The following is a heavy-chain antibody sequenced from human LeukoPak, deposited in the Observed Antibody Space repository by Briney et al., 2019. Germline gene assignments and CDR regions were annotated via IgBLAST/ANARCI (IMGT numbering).Heavy chain of an antibody. D-gene: IGHD6-19*01. CDR3: ARDSSGWYEV. Sequence: ASVKVSCKASGYTFTGYYMHWVRQAPGQGLEWMGWINPNSGGTNYAQKFQGRVTITTDESTSTAYMELSSLRSEDTAVYYCARDSSGWYEVWGQGTLVTVSS. J-gene: IGHJ4*02. CDR2: INPNSGGT. V-gene: IGHV1-2*02. CDR1: GYTFTGYY.